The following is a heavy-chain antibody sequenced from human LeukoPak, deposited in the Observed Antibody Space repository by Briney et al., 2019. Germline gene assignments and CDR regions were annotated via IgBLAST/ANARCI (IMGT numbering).Heavy chain of an antibody. Sequence: GGSLRLSCAASGFTFSSYAMSWVRQAPGKGLEWVSAISGSGGSTYYADSVKGRFTISRDNSKNTLYLQMNSLRAEDTAVYYCAKDRSYYDSSGYHFDYWGQGTLVTVSS. CDR3: AKDRSYYDSSGYHFDY. CDR2: ISGSGGST. CDR1: GFTFSSYA. J-gene: IGHJ4*02. V-gene: IGHV3-23*01. D-gene: IGHD3-22*01.